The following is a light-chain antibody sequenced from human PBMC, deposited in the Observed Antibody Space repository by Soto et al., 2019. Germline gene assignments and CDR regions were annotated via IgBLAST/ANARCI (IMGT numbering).Light chain of an antibody. CDR3: SSYAGSNNLI. J-gene: IGLJ2*01. V-gene: IGLV2-8*01. CDR1: SSDLGDYDY. CDR2: EVN. Sequence: QSALTQPPSASGSPGQSVTISCTGTSSDLGDYDYVSWYQQRPGKAPKLMIYEVNKRPSGVPDRFSGSKSGNTASLTVTGLRAEDEADYYCSSYAGSNNLIFGGGTKLTVL.